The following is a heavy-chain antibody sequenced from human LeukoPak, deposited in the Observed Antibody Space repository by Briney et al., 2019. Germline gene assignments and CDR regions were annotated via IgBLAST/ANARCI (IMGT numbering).Heavy chain of an antibody. CDR1: GGSISSYY. J-gene: IGHJ4*02. CDR2: ICYSGST. CDR3: ARHSSIGYYFDY. V-gene: IGHV4-59*08. Sequence: PSETLSLTCTVSGGSISSYYWSWIRQPPGKGLEWIGYICYSGSTNYNPSLKSRVTISADTSKNQFSLKLSSVTAADTAVYYCARHSSIGYYFDYWGQGTLVTVSS.